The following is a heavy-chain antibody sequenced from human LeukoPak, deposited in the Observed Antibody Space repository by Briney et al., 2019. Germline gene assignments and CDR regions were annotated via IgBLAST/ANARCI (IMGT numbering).Heavy chain of an antibody. CDR2: ISYSGST. CDR1: GGSISSYY. V-gene: IGHV4-59*08. J-gene: IGHJ6*02. D-gene: IGHD3-3*01. Sequence: KPSETLSLTCSVSGGSISSYYWTWIRQPPGKGLEWIGYISYSGSTNYNPSLKSRVTISLDTSKNQFSLKLSSATAADTAVYYCARQSWSSSVWGQGTTVTVSS. CDR3: ARQSWSSSV.